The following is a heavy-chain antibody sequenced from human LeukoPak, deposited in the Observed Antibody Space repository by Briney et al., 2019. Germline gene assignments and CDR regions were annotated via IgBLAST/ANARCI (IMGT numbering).Heavy chain of an antibody. J-gene: IGHJ3*02. Sequence: AGGSLRLSCAASGFTFSSYSMNWVRQAPGKGLEWVSYISSSSSTIYYADSVKGRFTISRDNAKNSLYLQMNSLRAEDTAVYYCARDEGLAVAGVGAFDIWGQGTMVTVSS. V-gene: IGHV3-48*01. CDR2: ISSSSSTI. CDR3: ARDEGLAVAGVGAFDI. D-gene: IGHD6-19*01. CDR1: GFTFSSYS.